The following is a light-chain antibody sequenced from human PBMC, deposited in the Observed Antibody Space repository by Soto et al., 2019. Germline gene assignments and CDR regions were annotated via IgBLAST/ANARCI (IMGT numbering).Light chain of an antibody. Sequence: EIVMTPSPATLSLSPGGGATLSCRASQRISSNLAWYQQKPGQAPRLLITGASTRATGIAARISGSGSGTEFTLTISSLQSEDFAVYYCQQYNNWPWTFGQGTKV. V-gene: IGKV3-15*01. CDR1: QRISSN. CDR2: GAS. CDR3: QQYNNWPWT. J-gene: IGKJ1*01.